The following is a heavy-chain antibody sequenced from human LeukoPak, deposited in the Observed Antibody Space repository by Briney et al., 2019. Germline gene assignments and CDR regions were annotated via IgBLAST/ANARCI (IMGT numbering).Heavy chain of an antibody. CDR2: IRYDGGNT. D-gene: IGHD4-17*01. CDR3: ARETVVISLIDYGDALDI. CDR1: GFIFSNYA. J-gene: IGHJ3*02. Sequence: PGGSLRLSCAASGFIFSNYAMQWVRQAPGMGLEWVAFIRYDGGNTYYADSVKGRFTISRDNSKNTMYLQMNSLNAEDTAVYYCARETVVISLIDYGDALDIWGQGTMVTVSS. V-gene: IGHV3-30*02.